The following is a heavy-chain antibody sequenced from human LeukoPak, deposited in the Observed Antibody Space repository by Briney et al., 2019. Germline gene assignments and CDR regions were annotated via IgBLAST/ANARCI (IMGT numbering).Heavy chain of an antibody. CDR2: INPNSGGT. D-gene: IGHD3-9*01. Sequence: ASVKVSCKASGYTFTGYYMHWVRQAPGQGLEWMGWINPNSGGTNYAQKFQGRVTMTRDTSISTAYMELSRLRSDDTAVYYCARSYYDILTGYSDFDYWGQGTLVTVSS. CDR3: ARSYYDILTGYSDFDY. CDR1: GYTFTGYY. J-gene: IGHJ4*02. V-gene: IGHV1-2*02.